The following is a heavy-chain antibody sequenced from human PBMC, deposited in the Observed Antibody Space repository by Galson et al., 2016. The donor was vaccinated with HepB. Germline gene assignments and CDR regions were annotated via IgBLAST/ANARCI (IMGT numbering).Heavy chain of an antibody. Sequence: SLRLSCAASGFTFSSYSMNWVRQAPGKGLEWVSSISSSSSYIYYADSVKGRFTISRDNAKNSLYLQMNSLRAEDTAVYYCAGDSDRSTMVRGEKFRYDWFDPWGQGTLVTVSS. CDR2: ISSSSSYI. J-gene: IGHJ5*02. CDR3: AGDSDRSTMVRGEKFRYDWFDP. CDR1: GFTFSSYS. D-gene: IGHD3-10*01. V-gene: IGHV3-21*01.